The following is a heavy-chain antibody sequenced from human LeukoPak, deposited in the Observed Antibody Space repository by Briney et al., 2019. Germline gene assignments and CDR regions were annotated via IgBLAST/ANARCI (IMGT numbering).Heavy chain of an antibody. D-gene: IGHD6-19*01. V-gene: IGHV3-23*01. J-gene: IGHJ3*02. CDR3: AKSPTYSSGWYRNNDAFDI. CDR2: ISGSGGST. Sequence: PGGSLRLSCAASGFTFSSYAMSWVRQAPGKGLEWVSAISGSGGSTYYADSVKGRFTISRDNSKNTLYLQMNSLRAEDTAVYYCAKSPTYSSGWYRNNDAFDIWGQGTMVTVSS. CDR1: GFTFSSYA.